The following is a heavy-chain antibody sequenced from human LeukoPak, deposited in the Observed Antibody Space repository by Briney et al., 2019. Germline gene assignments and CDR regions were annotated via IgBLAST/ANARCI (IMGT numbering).Heavy chain of an antibody. CDR3: AKGSSSGWYKGAFDI. D-gene: IGHD6-19*01. CDR1: GFTFSSYG. CDR2: ISYDGSNK. Sequence: PGGSLRLSCAASGFTFSSYGMHWVRQAPGKGLEWGAVISYDGSNKYYADSVKGRFTISRDNSKNTLYLQMNSLRAEDTAVYYCAKGSSSGWYKGAFDIWGQGTMVTVSS. J-gene: IGHJ3*02. V-gene: IGHV3-30*18.